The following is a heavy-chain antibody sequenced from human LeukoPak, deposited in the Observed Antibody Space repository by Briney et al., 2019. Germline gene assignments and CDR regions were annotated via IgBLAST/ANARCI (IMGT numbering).Heavy chain of an antibody. Sequence: SETLSLTCTVSGGSISSYYWSWIRQPPGKGLEWIGYIYYSGSTNYNPSLKSRVTISVDTSKNQFSLKLSSVTAADTAVYYCARDDGSTTVLNWFDPWGQGTLVTVSS. CDR2: IYYSGST. CDR3: ARDDGSTTVLNWFDP. J-gene: IGHJ5*02. D-gene: IGHD2/OR15-2a*01. CDR1: GGSISSYY. V-gene: IGHV4-59*12.